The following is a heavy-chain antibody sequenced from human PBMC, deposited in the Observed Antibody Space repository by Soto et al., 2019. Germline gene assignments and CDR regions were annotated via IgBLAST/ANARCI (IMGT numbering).Heavy chain of an antibody. J-gene: IGHJ6*02. CDR2: ISSSSSTI. CDR1: GFTFSSYS. D-gene: IGHD3-3*01. CDR3: ARVLEGRFLEWLQPPYYYYGMDV. V-gene: IGHV3-48*02. Sequence: GGSLRLSCAASGFTFSSYSMNWVRQAPGKGLEWVSYISSSSSTIYYADSVKGRFTISRDNAKNSLYLQMNSLRDEDTAVYYCARVLEGRFLEWLQPPYYYYGMDVWGQGTTVTVSS.